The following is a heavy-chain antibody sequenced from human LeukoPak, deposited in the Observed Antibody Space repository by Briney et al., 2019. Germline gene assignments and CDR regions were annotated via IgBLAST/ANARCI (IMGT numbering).Heavy chain of an antibody. CDR1: GYTLTSYD. V-gene: IGHV1-8*01. CDR3: ARGLIVGAAYYYYYMDV. Sequence: ASVKVSCKASGYTLTSYDINWVRQATGQRLEWMGWMNPNSGNTGYAQKFQGRVTMTRNTSISTAYMELSSLRSEDTAAYYCARGLIVGAAYYYYYMDVWGKGTTVTVSS. D-gene: IGHD1-26*01. J-gene: IGHJ6*03. CDR2: MNPNSGNT.